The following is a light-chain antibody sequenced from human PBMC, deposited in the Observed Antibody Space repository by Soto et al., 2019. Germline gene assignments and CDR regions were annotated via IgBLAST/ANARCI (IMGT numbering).Light chain of an antibody. Sequence: DIKMNQSPSTLSGSVGDRVTITCRASQTISSWLAWYQQKPGKAPKLLIYKASTLKSGVPSRFSGSGSGTEFTLTISSLQPDDFATYYCQNYNSYSEAFGQGTKVELK. V-gene: IGKV1-5*03. CDR3: QNYNSYSEA. J-gene: IGKJ1*01. CDR2: KAS. CDR1: QTISSW.